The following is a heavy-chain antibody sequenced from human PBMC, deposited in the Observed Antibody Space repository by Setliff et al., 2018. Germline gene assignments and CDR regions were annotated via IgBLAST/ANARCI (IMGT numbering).Heavy chain of an antibody. V-gene: IGHV3-48*01. J-gene: IGHJ4*02. Sequence: GGSLRLSCAASGITFRTYSLNWVRQAPGRGLEWISYISNSDPTIYYADSVKGRFTISRDNAKNSLYLQMNSLRAEDTAVYYCARDRGSGSYFLRYFDYWGQGTLVTVSS. D-gene: IGHD1-26*01. CDR2: ISNSDPTI. CDR3: ARDRGSGSYFLRYFDY. CDR1: GITFRTYS.